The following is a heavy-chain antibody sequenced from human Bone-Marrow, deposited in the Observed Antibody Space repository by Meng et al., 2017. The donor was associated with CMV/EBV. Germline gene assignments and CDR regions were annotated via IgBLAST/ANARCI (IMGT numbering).Heavy chain of an antibody. J-gene: IGHJ5*02. V-gene: IGHV1-2*02. CDR3: ARVEADP. CDR2: INPNSGGT. Sequence: ASVKVSCKASGYTFSGSYMHWVRQAPGQGPEWMGWINPNSGGTNYAQKFQGRVTMTRDTSINTAYMELRRLRSDDTAVYYCARVEADPWGQGTLATVSS. CDR1: GYTFSGSY.